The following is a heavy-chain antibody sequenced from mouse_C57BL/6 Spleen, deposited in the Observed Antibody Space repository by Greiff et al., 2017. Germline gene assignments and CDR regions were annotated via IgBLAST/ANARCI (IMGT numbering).Heavy chain of an antibody. CDR2: ISNGGGST. CDR3: ARRDYYGSTYAFAY. D-gene: IGHD1-1*01. J-gene: IGHJ3*01. V-gene: IGHV5-12*01. Sequence: EVKVEESGGGLVQPGGSLKLSCAASGFTFSDYYMYWVRQTPEKRLEWVAYISNGGGSTYYPDTVKGRFTISRDNAKNTLYLQMSRLKSEDTAMYYCARRDYYGSTYAFAYWGQGTLVTVSA. CDR1: GFTFSDYY.